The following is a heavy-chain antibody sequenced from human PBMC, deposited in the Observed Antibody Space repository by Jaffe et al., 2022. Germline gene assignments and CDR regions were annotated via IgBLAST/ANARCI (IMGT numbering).Heavy chain of an antibody. Sequence: EVQLVESGGGLVQPGRSLRLSCAASEFTFDDYAMHWVRQAPGKGLEWVASISWNSVSISYADSVKGRFTISRDNAKKSLHLQMNSLRVEDTALYYCAKDRRDTYFYDSGDFDSWGQGTLVTVSS. CDR2: ISWNSVSI. D-gene: IGHD3-10*01. CDR1: EFTFDDYA. CDR3: AKDRRDTYFYDSGDFDS. V-gene: IGHV3-9*01. J-gene: IGHJ4*02.